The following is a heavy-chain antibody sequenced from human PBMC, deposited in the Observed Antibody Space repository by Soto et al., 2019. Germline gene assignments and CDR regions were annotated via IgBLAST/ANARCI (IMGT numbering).Heavy chain of an antibody. CDR1: GFTFSDYY. D-gene: IGHD2-2*01. J-gene: IGHJ3*02. CDR2: ISGSGSTI. CDR3: ARVRAQLLYDAFDI. V-gene: IGHV3-11*01. Sequence: GGSLRLSCAASGFTFSDYYMSWIRQAPGKGLEWVSYISGSGSTIYYADPLKARFTISRDNAKNSLYLQMNSLRAEDTAVYSCARVRAQLLYDAFDIWGQGTMVTVSS.